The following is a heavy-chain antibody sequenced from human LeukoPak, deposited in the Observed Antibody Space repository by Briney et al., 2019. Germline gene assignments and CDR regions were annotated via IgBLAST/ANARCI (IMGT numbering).Heavy chain of an antibody. Sequence: SETLSLTCTVSGGSITSTSYYWGWIRQPPGKGLEWIGSIYYSGSTYYNPSLKSRVTISVDTSKNQFSLKLSSVTAADTAVYYCARAYETAADYWGQGTLVTVYS. CDR2: IYYSGST. D-gene: IGHD3-16*01. CDR3: ARAYETAADY. CDR1: GGSITSTSYY. J-gene: IGHJ4*02. V-gene: IGHV4-39*07.